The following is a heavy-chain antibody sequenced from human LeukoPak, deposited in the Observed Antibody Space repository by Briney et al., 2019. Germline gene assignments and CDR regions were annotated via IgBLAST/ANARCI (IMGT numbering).Heavy chain of an antibody. J-gene: IGHJ6*02. V-gene: IGHV1-69*13. CDR1: GGTFSSYA. CDR3: ARVNLGYCSSTSCYGMDV. Sequence: SVKVSCKASGGTFSSYAISWVRQAPGQGLEWMGGIIPIFGTANYAQNFQGRVTITADESTSTAYMELSSLRSEDTAVYYCARVNLGYCSSTSCYGMDVWGQGTTVTVSS. CDR2: IIPIFGTA. D-gene: IGHD2-2*01.